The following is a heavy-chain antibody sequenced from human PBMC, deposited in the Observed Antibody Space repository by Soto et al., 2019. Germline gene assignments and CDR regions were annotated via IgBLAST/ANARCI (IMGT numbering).Heavy chain of an antibody. J-gene: IGHJ4*02. CDR2: ISDNGGST. CDR1: GFTFSSYA. D-gene: IGHD1-7*01. CDR3: AAGTRARNYYFDY. V-gene: IGHV3-23*01. Sequence: PGGSLRLSCGASGFTFSSYAMSWVRQAPEKGLEWVSTISDNGGSTYYADSVKSRFTISRDNSKSTVYLQMNSLRAEDTALYHCAAGTRARNYYFDYWGQGTLVTVSS.